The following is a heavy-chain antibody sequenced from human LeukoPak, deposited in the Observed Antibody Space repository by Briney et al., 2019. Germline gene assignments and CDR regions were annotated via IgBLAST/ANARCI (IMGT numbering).Heavy chain of an antibody. D-gene: IGHD2-2*02. J-gene: IGHJ4*02. V-gene: IGHV3-11*04. CDR2: ITNSGNTI. Sequence: KAGGSLRLSCAASGFTFSDYYMGWIRQAPGKGLECISYITNSGNTIYYADSVKGRFTISRDNAKNSLNLQMNSLRAEDTAVYYCAGGDTKYCSSASCHSPFDQWGQGTLVTVSS. CDR3: AGGDTKYCSSASCHSPFDQ. CDR1: GFTFSDYY.